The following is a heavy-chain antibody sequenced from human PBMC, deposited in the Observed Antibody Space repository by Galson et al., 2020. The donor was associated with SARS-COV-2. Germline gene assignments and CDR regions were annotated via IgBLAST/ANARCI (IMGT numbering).Heavy chain of an antibody. J-gene: IGHJ4*02. D-gene: IGHD6-13*01. CDR2: INYSGSN. CDR1: GGSISSSSYY. CDR3: ARHLEYSSSWGGYFAY. V-gene: IGHV4-39*01. Sequence: SETLSLTCTVYGGSISSSSYYWGWNRQPPGQGLEWNGSINYSGSNYYNPSLKSRVTISVDTSKNQFSLKLSSVTAADTAVYYCARHLEYSSSWGGYFAYCGQGTLFTVSS.